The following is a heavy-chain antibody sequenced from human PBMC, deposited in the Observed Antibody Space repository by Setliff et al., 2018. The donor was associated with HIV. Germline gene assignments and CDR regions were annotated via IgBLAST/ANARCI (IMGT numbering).Heavy chain of an antibody. J-gene: IGHJ1*01. V-gene: IGHV1-46*01. Sequence: ASVKVSCKASGYKWSDQFRNHYMHWVRQVPGQGLEWMGIINPSSGSTTYAQKFQGRVTMTRDTSTSTVYMELSSLRSEDTAVYYCARDPAPSSSASYFQHWGQGTPVTVSS. D-gene: IGHD6-6*01. CDR3: ARDPAPSSSASYFQH. CDR2: INPSSGST. CDR1: GYKWSDQFRNHY.